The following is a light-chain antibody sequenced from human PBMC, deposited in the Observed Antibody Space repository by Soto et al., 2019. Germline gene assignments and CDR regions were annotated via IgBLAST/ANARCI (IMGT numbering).Light chain of an antibody. CDR2: DVS. CDR3: CSYAGSYTLV. Sequence: QSALTQPRSVSGSPGQSVTLSCTGTDRDVGAYKYVSWYQQHPGKAPKLIIYDVSKRPSGVPDRFSGSKSGNMASLTISGLQAEDEADYYCCSYAGSYTLVFGGGTKLTVL. J-gene: IGLJ2*01. CDR1: DRDVGAYKY. V-gene: IGLV2-11*01.